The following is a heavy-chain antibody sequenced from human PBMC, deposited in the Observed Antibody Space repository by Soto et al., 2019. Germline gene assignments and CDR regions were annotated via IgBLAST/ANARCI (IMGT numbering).Heavy chain of an antibody. V-gene: IGHV4-4*02. CDR1: GGSFTSNNW. J-gene: IGHJ4*02. Sequence: QVQLQESGPGLVKPSGTLSLTCAVSGGSFTSNNWWTWVRQPPGQGLEWIGEIYRTGSTNYNPSLKTRVTISLDKPENPFSLKVTSLTAADTAVYYCASRDPGTSVDYWGQGTLVTVSS. D-gene: IGHD1-7*01. CDR2: IYRTGST. CDR3: ASRDPGTSVDY.